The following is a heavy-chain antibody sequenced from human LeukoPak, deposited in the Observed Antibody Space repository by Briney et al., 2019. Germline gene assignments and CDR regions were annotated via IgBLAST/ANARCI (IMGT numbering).Heavy chain of an antibody. Sequence: PGGSLRLSCAASGFTFSSYSMNWVRQAPGKGPEWVSYISSSSSTIYYADSVKGRFTISRDNAKNSLYLQMNSLRAEDTAVYYCARVGRDGYNYYYYYYMDVWGKGTTVTVSS. CDR3: ARVGRDGYNYYYYYYMDV. D-gene: IGHD5-24*01. CDR1: GFTFSSYS. J-gene: IGHJ6*03. CDR2: ISSSSSTI. V-gene: IGHV3-48*01.